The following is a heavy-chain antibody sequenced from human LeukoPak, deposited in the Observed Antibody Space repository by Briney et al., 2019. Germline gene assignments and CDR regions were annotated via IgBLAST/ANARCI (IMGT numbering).Heavy chain of an antibody. J-gene: IGHJ4*02. CDR2: INPSGGST. CDR1: GYAFTGYY. Sequence: GASVKVSCKASGYAFTGYYIHWVRQAPGQGLEWMGIINPSGGSTRYAQKFQGRVTMTRDTSISTAYMELSRLRSDDTAVYFCAREASGGYFDYWGQGTLVTVSS. D-gene: IGHD3-10*01. CDR3: AREASGGYFDY. V-gene: IGHV1-46*01.